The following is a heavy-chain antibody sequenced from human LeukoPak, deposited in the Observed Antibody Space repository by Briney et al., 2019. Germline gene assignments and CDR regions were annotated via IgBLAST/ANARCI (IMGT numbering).Heavy chain of an antibody. CDR1: GYTFTGYY. D-gene: IGHD6-13*01. CDR3: ARGHSSSWYPYYYMDV. J-gene: IGHJ6*03. Sequence: SVKVSCKASGYTFTGYYMHWVRQAPGQGLEWMGGIIPIFGTANYAQKFQGRVTITTDESTSTAYMELSSLRSEDTAVYYCARGHSSSWYPYYYMDVWGKGTTVTVSS. V-gene: IGHV1-69*05. CDR2: IIPIFGTA.